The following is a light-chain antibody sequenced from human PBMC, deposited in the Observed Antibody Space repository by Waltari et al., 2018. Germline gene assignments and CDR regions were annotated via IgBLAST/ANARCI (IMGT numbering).Light chain of an antibody. CDR1: SSDVGGYNY. J-gene: IGLJ3*02. V-gene: IGLV2-11*01. CDR3: GSYAGSYSWV. Sequence: QSALTQPRSVSGSPGQSVTISCTGTSSDVGGYNYVSWYQHHPGKAPNCMIYDVTRRPAGVPDRFSGSKSGNTASLTISGLQAEDEADYYCGSYAGSYSWVFGGGTKVTVL. CDR2: DVT.